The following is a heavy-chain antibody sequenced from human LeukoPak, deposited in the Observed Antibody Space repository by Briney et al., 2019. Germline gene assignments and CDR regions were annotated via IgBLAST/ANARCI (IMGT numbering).Heavy chain of an antibody. CDR3: ARKIGAFGV. Sequence: SGPTLVNPTQTLTLTCTFSGFSLSTSAMGVGWIRQPPGQALEWLALIYWNDDKRYSPSLKNRLTITKDTSKNQVVLTMTNMDPGDTATYYCARKIGAFGVWGQGTMVTVS. J-gene: IGHJ3*01. V-gene: IGHV2-5*01. CDR2: IYWNDDK. D-gene: IGHD2/OR15-2a*01. CDR1: GFSLSTSAMG.